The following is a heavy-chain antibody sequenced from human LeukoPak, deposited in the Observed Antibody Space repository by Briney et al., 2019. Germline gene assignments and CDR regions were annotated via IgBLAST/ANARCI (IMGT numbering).Heavy chain of an antibody. CDR3: AKDVRASGSPYFDY. CDR2: ISGSGGST. V-gene: IGHV3-23*01. CDR1: GFTFSSNA. J-gene: IGHJ4*02. D-gene: IGHD3-22*01. Sequence: GGSLTLSCAASGFTFSSNAMSWVRQAPGKGLEWVSAISGSGGSTYYADSVKGRFTISRDNSKNTLYLQMNSLRAEDTAVYYCAKDVRASGSPYFDYWGQGTLVTVSS.